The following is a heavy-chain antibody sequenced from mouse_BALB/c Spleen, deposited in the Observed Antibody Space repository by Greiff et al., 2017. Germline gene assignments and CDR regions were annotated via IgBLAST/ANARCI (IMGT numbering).Heavy chain of an antibody. J-gene: IGHJ4*01. CDR2: ILPGSGST. D-gene: IGHD2-10*02. CDR1: GYTFSSYW. CDR3: ARRGYGNYYAMDY. V-gene: IGHV1-9*01. Sequence: QVQLQQSGAELMKPGASVKISCKATGYTFSSYWLEWVKQRPGHGLEWIGEILPGSGSTNYNEKFKGKATFTADTSSNTAYMQLSSLTSEDSAVYYCARRGYGNYYAMDYWGQGTSVTVSS.